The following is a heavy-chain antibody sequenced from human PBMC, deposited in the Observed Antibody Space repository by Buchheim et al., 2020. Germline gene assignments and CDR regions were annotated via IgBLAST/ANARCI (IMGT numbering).Heavy chain of an antibody. V-gene: IGHV4-34*01. CDR3: ARCRTGGGQNYIRSYWYFDV. J-gene: IGHJ2*01. CDR2: INHSGNT. CDR1: GGSFSGYY. Sequence: QVQLQQWGAGLLKPSETLSLTCAVYGGSFSGYYWTWIRQPPGKGLEWIGEINHSGNTNYNSSLKSRVAISVDTSKNQFSLNLSSVTAADTAVYYCARCRTGGGQNYIRSYWYFDVWGRGTL. D-gene: IGHD3-10*01.